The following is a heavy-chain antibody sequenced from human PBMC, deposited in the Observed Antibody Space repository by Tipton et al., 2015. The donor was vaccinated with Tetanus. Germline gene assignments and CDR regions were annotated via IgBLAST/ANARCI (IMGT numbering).Heavy chain of an antibody. CDR3: ARDRGVTSPFGSYYYGMDV. CDR2: IYHSGST. J-gene: IGHJ6*02. Sequence: TLSLTCTVSGGSISSSNWWSWVRQPPGKGLEWIGEIYHSGSTNYNPSLKSRVTISVDKSKNQFSLKLSSVTAADTAVYYCARDRGVTSPFGSYYYGMDVWGQGTTVTVSS. D-gene: IGHD2-21*02. V-gene: IGHV4-4*02. CDR1: GGSISSSNW.